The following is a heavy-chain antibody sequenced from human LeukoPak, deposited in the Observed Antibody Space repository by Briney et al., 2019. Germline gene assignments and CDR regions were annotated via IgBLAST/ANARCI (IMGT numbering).Heavy chain of an antibody. J-gene: IGHJ4*02. CDR3: ARHTGSLYHFWSGYIDY. V-gene: IGHV1-18*01. CDR2: ISVYNGNT. CDR1: GYTFTSYG. D-gene: IGHD3-3*01. Sequence: RVASVKVSCKASGYTFTSYGISWVRQAPGQGLEWMGWISVYNGNTKYVQKFQGRVTMTTDTSTRTAYMELRSLRSDDTAVYYCARHTGSLYHFWSGYIDYWGQGTLVTVSS.